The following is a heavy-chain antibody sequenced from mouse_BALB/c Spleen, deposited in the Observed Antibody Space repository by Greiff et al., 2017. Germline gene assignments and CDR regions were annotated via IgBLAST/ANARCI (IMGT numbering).Heavy chain of an antibody. Sequence: VQLQQSGAELVKPGASVKLSCTASGFNIKDTYMHWVKQRPEQGLEWIGRIDPANGTTKYDPKFQGKATITADTSSNTAYLQLSSLTSEDTAVYYCARGIDGYYGGFAYWGQGTLVTVSA. CDR3: ARGIDGYYGGFAY. V-gene: IGHV14-3*02. CDR2: IDPANGTT. CDR1: GFNIKDTY. J-gene: IGHJ3*01. D-gene: IGHD2-3*01.